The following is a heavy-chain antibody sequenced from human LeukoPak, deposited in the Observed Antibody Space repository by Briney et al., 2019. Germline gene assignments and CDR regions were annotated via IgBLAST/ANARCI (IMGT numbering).Heavy chain of an antibody. Sequence: PSETLSLTCTVSGGSISSYYWSWIRQPPGKGLEWIGYIYYSGSTNYNPSLKSRVTISVDTSKNQFSLKLSSVTAADTAVYYCASLFGGVIDYWGQGILVTVSS. D-gene: IGHD3-16*01. J-gene: IGHJ4*02. V-gene: IGHV4-59*01. CDR2: IYYSGST. CDR3: ASLFGGVIDY. CDR1: GGSISSYY.